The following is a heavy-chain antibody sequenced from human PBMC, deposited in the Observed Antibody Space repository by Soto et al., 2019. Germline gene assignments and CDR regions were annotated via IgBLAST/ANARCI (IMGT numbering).Heavy chain of an antibody. V-gene: IGHV2-5*01. CDR3: VHGTHSSGYSGY. CDR1: GFSLSTSGVG. J-gene: IGHJ4*02. Sequence: QITLKESGPTLVNPTQTLTLTCTFSGFSLSTSGVGVGWIRQPPGKALEWLGLIYWNDDKQYSPSLKSRLIITKDTSKNQVVLTMTNVDPVDTATYYCVHGTHSSGYSGYWGQGTLVTVSS. D-gene: IGHD3-22*01. CDR2: IYWNDDK.